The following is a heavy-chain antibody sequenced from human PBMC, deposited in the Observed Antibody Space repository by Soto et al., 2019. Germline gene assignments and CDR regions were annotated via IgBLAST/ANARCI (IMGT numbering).Heavy chain of an antibody. V-gene: IGHV3-30*18. CDR2: ISYDGSNK. J-gene: IGHJ4*02. Sequence: ESGGGVVQPGRSLRLSCAASGFTFSSYGMHWVRQAPGKGLEWVAVISYDGSNKYYADSVKGRFTISRDNSKNTLYLQMNSLRAEDTAVYYCAKDRVRPDTAMVVLIDYWGQGTLVTVSS. D-gene: IGHD5-18*01. CDR3: AKDRVRPDTAMVVLIDY. CDR1: GFTFSSYG.